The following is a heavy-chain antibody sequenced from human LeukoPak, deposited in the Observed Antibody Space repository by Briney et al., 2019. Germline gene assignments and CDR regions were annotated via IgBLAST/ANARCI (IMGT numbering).Heavy chain of an antibody. D-gene: IGHD3-22*01. CDR1: GYTFTSYY. Sequence: ASVKVSCKASGYTFTSYYMHWVRQAPGQGLEWMGWINPNSGGTNYAQKFQGRVTMTRDTSISTAYMELSRLRSDDTAVYYCARDLYYYDSSGYYYPGNAFDIWGQGTMVTVSS. CDR3: ARDLYYYDSSGYYYPGNAFDI. CDR2: INPNSGGT. J-gene: IGHJ3*02. V-gene: IGHV1-2*02.